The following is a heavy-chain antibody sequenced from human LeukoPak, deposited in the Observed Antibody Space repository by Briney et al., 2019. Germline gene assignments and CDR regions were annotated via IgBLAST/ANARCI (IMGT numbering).Heavy chain of an antibody. CDR1: GITCSSYA. Sequence: SGGSLRLSCAAAGITCSSYAMSWVRQAPGKRLEWSSAISGSGGSTYYADSVKGRSTFSRDNSKKLFVLQINRMRADNTAVYYSAKGPSGSLYPGYFDYWGQGTPLTVSS. D-gene: IGHD5/OR15-5a*01. CDR3: AKGPSGSLYPGYFDY. V-gene: IGHV3-23*01. CDR2: ISGSGGST. J-gene: IGHJ4*02.